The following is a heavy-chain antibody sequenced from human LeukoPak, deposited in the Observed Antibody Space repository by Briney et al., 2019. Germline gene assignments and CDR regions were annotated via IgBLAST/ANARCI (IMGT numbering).Heavy chain of an antibody. Sequence: SETLSLTCTVSGGSISSSTYYWSWIRQPPGKGLEWIGYIYYSGSTNYNPSLKSRVTISVDTSKNQFSLKLSSVTAADTAVYYCARGGDCTNGVCYFFQHWGQGTLVTVSS. CDR3: ARGGDCTNGVCYFFQH. CDR2: IYYSGST. V-gene: IGHV4-61*01. CDR1: GGSISSSTYY. D-gene: IGHD2-8*01. J-gene: IGHJ1*01.